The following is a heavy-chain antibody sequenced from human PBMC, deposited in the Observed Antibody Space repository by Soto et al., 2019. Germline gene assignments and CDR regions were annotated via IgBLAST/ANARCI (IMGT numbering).Heavy chain of an antibody. CDR2: IIPIFGTA. CDR1: GGTFSSYA. D-gene: IGHD6-6*01. Sequence: QVQLVQSGAEVKKPGSSVKVSCKASGGTFSSYAISWVRQAPGQGLEWMGGIIPIFGTANYAQKFQGRVTITADEFTSTXXMXLXXLRSEDTAVYYCARDPSIAARPRKMDYYYYYGMDVWGQGTTVTVSS. CDR3: ARDPSIAARPRKMDYYYYYGMDV. J-gene: IGHJ6*02. V-gene: IGHV1-69*12.